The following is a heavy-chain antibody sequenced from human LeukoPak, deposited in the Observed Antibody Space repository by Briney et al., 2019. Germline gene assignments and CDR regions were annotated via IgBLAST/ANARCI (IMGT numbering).Heavy chain of an antibody. Sequence: PGGSLRLSCAASGFTFSGYGMHWVRQAPGKGLEWVAFIRYDGSNKYYADSVKGRFTISRDNSKNTLYLQMNSLRAEDTAVYYCAKDFFDGDYFDYWGQGTLVTVSS. J-gene: IGHJ4*02. V-gene: IGHV3-30*02. CDR1: GFTFSGYG. CDR3: AKDFFDGDYFDY. CDR2: IRYDGSNK. D-gene: IGHD4-17*01.